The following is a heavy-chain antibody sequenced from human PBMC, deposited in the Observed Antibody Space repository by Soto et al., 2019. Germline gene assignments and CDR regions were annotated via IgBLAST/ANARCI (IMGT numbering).Heavy chain of an antibody. V-gene: IGHV4-34*01. J-gene: IGHJ4*02. CDR1: GGSFSGYY. CDR2: INHSGST. CDR3: ARGGVIAARPFDY. Sequence: QVQLQQWGAGLLKPSETLSLTCAVYGGSFSGYYWSWIRQPPGKGLEWIGEINHSGSTNYNPSLKSRVTISVDTSKYQFSLKLSSVTAADTAVYYCARGGVIAARPFDYWGQGTLVTVSS. D-gene: IGHD6-6*01.